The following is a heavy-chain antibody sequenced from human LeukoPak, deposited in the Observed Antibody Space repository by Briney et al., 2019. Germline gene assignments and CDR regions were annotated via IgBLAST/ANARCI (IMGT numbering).Heavy chain of an antibody. V-gene: IGHV3-7*01. CDR1: EFTFSNYW. CDR3: ARANDFWSGYPLYYFDS. D-gene: IGHD3-3*01. CDR2: IKQDGSET. J-gene: IGHJ4*02. Sequence: PGGSLRLSCAASEFTFSNYWINWVRQAPGKGLEWVAKIKQDGSETYYVESVKGRFTISRDNAKNSLYLQMNSLRVEDTAVYYCARANDFWSGYPLYYFDSWGQGTLVTVSS.